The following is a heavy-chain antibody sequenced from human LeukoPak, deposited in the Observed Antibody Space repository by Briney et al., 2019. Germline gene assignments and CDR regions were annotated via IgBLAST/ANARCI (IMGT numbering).Heavy chain of an antibody. Sequence: PGGSLRLSCAASGFTVDDYAMSWVRQAPGKGLEWVSGINWNGGSTGYADSVKGRFTISRDNAKNSLYLQMNSLRAEDTALYYCARALPFWSGYYFDYWGQGTLVTVSS. V-gene: IGHV3-20*04. CDR2: INWNGGST. CDR1: GFTVDDYA. J-gene: IGHJ4*02. D-gene: IGHD3-3*01. CDR3: ARALPFWSGYYFDY.